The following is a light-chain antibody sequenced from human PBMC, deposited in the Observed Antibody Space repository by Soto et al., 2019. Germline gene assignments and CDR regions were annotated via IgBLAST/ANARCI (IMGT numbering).Light chain of an antibody. CDR1: QSVSSSY. CDR3: QQYDTSPPMYT. CDR2: GAS. V-gene: IGKV3-20*01. Sequence: EIVLTQSPGTLSLSPGEGATLSCRASQSVSSSYIAWYQQRPGQTPSLLIYGASTRATGIPDRFSGSGSGTHFTLTISRLEPEDFAVYYCQQYDTSPPMYTFGQGTKVDI. J-gene: IGKJ2*01.